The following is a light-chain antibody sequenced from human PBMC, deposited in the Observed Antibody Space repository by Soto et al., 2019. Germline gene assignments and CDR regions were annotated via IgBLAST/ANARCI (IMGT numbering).Light chain of an antibody. CDR2: DAS. CDR3: QAFDNLPSIT. Sequence: DIQMTQSPSSLSASVGDRVTITCQASQDIKKFLNWYQQKPGKAPKLLIHDASTLETGVPSRFSGSGSRTDFTFIINSLQPEDFATYFCQAFDNLPSITFGQGTRLEIK. J-gene: IGKJ5*01. V-gene: IGKV1-33*01. CDR1: QDIKKF.